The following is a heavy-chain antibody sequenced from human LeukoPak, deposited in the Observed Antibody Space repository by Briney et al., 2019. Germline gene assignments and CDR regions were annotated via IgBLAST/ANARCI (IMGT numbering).Heavy chain of an antibody. D-gene: IGHD5-24*01. Sequence: SETLSLTCTVSGDSISSYYWSWIRQPPGKGRGWIGYIYYREITNYNPSLKSRVTISVDTSKNQFSLKLSSVTAADTAVYYCARDGYNIAGAFDIWGQGTMVTVSS. CDR2: IYYREIT. CDR1: GDSISSYY. CDR3: ARDGYNIAGAFDI. J-gene: IGHJ3*02. V-gene: IGHV4-59*01.